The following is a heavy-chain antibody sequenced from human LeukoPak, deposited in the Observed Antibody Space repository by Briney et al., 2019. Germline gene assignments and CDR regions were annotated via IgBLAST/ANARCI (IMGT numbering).Heavy chain of an antibody. V-gene: IGHV1-8*01. J-gene: IGHJ4*02. Sequence: GASVKVSCKASGYTFIGYDINWVRQATGQGLEWMGWMNPNTGNTGYVQKFRGRVTMTRNTSISTASMELSSLTSEDTALYYCARGAPGSYCSGGSCPYFDYWGQGTLVSVSS. CDR3: ARGAPGSYCSGGSCPYFDY. CDR2: MNPNTGNT. D-gene: IGHD2-15*01. CDR1: GYTFIGYD.